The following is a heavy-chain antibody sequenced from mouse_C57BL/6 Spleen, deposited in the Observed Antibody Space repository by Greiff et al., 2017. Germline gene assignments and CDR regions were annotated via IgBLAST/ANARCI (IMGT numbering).Heavy chain of an antibody. Sequence: VQLQQPGAELVRPGTSVKLSCKASGYTFTSYWMHWVKQRPGQGLEWIGVIDPSDSYTNYNQKFKGKATLTVDTSSSTAYMQLSSVTSEDSAVYYCARWGVVAKEGFVYWGQGTTLTVSS. J-gene: IGHJ2*01. V-gene: IGHV1-59*01. D-gene: IGHD1-1*01. CDR1: GYTFTSYW. CDR3: ARWGVVAKEGFVY. CDR2: IDPSDSYT.